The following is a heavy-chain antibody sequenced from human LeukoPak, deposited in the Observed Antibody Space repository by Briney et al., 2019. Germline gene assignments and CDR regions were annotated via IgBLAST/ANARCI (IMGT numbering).Heavy chain of an antibody. V-gene: IGHV1-2*02. CDR2: INPNSGGT. Sequence: ASVKVSCKVSGYTLTELSMHWVRQAPGQGLEWMGWINPNSGGTNYAQKFQGRVTMTRDTSISTAYMELSSLRSEDTAVYYCATKNDSSGYYPDYWGQGTLVTVSS. CDR3: ATKNDSSGYYPDY. CDR1: GYTLTELS. D-gene: IGHD3-22*01. J-gene: IGHJ4*02.